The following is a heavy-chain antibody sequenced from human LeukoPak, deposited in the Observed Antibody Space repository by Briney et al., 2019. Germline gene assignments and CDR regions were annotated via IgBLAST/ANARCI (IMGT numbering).Heavy chain of an antibody. CDR1: GFTFSSYE. V-gene: IGHV3-30*02. CDR3: AKDRCSNGIGCYYYYMDV. D-gene: IGHD2-8*01. J-gene: IGHJ6*03. Sequence: GGSLRLSCAASGFTFSSYEMNWVRQAPGKGLEWVAYIQYDGSNEQYADSVKGRFSISRDSSKNILYLQMNSLRAEDTAVYYCAKDRCSNGIGCYYYYMDVWGKGTTVTISS. CDR2: IQYDGSNE.